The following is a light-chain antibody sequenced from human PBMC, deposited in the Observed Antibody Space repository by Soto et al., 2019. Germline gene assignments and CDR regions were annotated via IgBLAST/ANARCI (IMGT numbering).Light chain of an antibody. Sequence: QSALTQPASVSGSPGQSITISCTGTSSDVGGYNYVSWYQQHPGKAPKLMIYDVSNRPSGVSNRFSGSKSGNTASLTISGLQSEDEADYCCRSYTSSSTRVFGTGTKLTVL. CDR1: SSDVGGYNY. CDR3: RSYTSSSTRV. J-gene: IGLJ1*01. V-gene: IGLV2-14*01. CDR2: DVS.